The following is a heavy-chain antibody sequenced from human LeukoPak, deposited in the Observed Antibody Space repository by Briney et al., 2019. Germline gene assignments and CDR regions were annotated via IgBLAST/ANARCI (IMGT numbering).Heavy chain of an antibody. CDR1: GFTFDDYA. CDR2: ISWNSGSI. V-gene: IGHV3-9*01. J-gene: IGHJ3*02. D-gene: IGHD3-22*01. Sequence: GGSLRLSCAASGFTFDDYAMHWVRQAPGKGLEWVSGISWNSGSIGYADSVKGRFTISRDNAKNSLYLQMNSLRAEDTALYYCAKGSIFHYYDSSSYSDDAFDIWDQGTMVTVSS. CDR3: AKGSIFHYYDSSSYSDDAFDI.